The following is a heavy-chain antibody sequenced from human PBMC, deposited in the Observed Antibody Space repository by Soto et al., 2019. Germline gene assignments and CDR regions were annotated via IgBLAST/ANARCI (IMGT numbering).Heavy chain of an antibody. V-gene: IGHV1-46*03. CDR1: GYTFTSYY. Sequence: ASVKVSCKASGYTFTSYYMHWVRQAPGQGLEWMGIINPSGGSTSYAQKFQGRVTMTRDTSTSTVYMELSSLRSEDTAVYYCARDRDDHYGDYGSYDAFDIWGQGTMVTVSS. CDR3: ARDRDDHYGDYGSYDAFDI. D-gene: IGHD4-17*01. CDR2: INPSGGST. J-gene: IGHJ3*02.